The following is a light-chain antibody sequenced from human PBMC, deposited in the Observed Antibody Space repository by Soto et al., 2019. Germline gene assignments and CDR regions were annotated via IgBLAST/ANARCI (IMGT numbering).Light chain of an antibody. CDR1: QSVSSSY. J-gene: IGKJ5*01. CDR3: QQYGSSPPIT. CDR2: GAS. V-gene: IGKV3-20*01. Sequence: EIVLTQSPGTLSLSPGERATLSCRASQSVSSSYLAWYQQRPGQAPWLLIYGASSRATGIPDRFSVSGSGTDVTHNISRLEPEDFAVYYCQQYGSSPPITFGQGTRLESK.